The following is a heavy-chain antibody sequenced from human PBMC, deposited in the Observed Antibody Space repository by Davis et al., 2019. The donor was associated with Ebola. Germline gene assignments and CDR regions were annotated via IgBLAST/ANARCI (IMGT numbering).Heavy chain of an antibody. V-gene: IGHV1-18*01. CDR1: GYTFTSYG. CDR2: ISAYNGNT. CDR3: ARIFDTTGFFHDALDS. Sequence: ASVKVSCKASGYTFTSYGISWVRQAPGQGLEWMGWISAYNGNTNYAQKFQGRVTMTTDTSTSTAYMELRSLRLDDTAVYYCARIFDTTGFFHDALDSWGQGTLITVSS. D-gene: IGHD2-8*02. J-gene: IGHJ3*01.